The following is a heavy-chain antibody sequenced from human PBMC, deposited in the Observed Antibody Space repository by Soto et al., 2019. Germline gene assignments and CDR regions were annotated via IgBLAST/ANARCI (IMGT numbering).Heavy chain of an antibody. CDR1: GYTFPSFD. V-gene: IGHV1-8*01. D-gene: IGHD1-26*01. CDR2: VNPNSGNT. J-gene: IGHJ4*02. Sequence: GASVKVSCKASGYTFPSFDINWVRQATGQGLEWMGWVNPNSGNTGYAQKFQGRVTMTRNTSISTAYMELSSLRSEDTAVYYCARGPLNSGSHPPDYWGQGTLVTVSS. CDR3: ARGPLNSGSHPPDY.